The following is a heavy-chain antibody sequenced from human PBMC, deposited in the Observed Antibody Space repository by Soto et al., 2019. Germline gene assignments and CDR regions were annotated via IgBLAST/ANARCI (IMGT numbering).Heavy chain of an antibody. CDR3: ARGRFLEWLFGQTIYYYGMDV. J-gene: IGHJ6*02. V-gene: IGHV1-46*01. D-gene: IGHD3-3*01. CDR2: INPSGGST. CDR1: GYTFTSYY. Sequence: ASVKVSCKASGYTFTSYYMHWVRQAPGQGLEWMGIINPSGGSTSYAQKFQGRVTMTRDTSTSTVYMELSSLRSEDTAVYYCARGRFLEWLFGQTIYYYGMDVWGQGTTVTVSS.